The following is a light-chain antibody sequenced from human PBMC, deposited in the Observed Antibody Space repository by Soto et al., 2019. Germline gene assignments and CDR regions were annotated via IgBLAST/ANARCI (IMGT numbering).Light chain of an antibody. V-gene: IGKV3-11*01. CDR3: QQRSNWPPIT. J-gene: IGKJ5*01. CDR2: DAS. Sequence: EIVLTQSPATLSLSPGERATLSCRASQSVSRYLAWYQQKPGQAPRLLIYDASNRATGIPARFSGSGSGTDFTLTIRSLEPEDFAVYYCQQRSNWPPITCGQGTRREIK. CDR1: QSVSRY.